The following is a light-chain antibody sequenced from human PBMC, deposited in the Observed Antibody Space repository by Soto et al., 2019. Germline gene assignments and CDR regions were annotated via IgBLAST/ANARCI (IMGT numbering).Light chain of an antibody. V-gene: IGKV3-11*01. CDR3: QQRSNWPSIT. CDR1: QSVASN. Sequence: EIVMTQSPPTLSVSPGERATLSCRASQSVASNLAWYQQKPGQAPRLLIYDASNRATGIPARFSGSGSGTDFTLTISSLEPEDFAVYYCQQRSNWPSITFGQGTRLEIK. J-gene: IGKJ5*01. CDR2: DAS.